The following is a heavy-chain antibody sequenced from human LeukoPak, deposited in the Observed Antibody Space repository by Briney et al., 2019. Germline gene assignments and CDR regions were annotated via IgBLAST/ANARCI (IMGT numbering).Heavy chain of an antibody. CDR1: GYSLTSYW. CDR3: ARQVSTSRFYYDTSGPGAFWFDY. V-gene: IGHV5-51*01. D-gene: IGHD3-22*01. Sequence: GESLKISFKGSGYSLTSYWIGWVRQMPGKGLEWMGTIYPGDTDTRYSPSFQGQVTISADKSISTAYLQWSSLKASDTAMYFCARQVSTSRFYYDTSGPGAFWFDYWGQGTLVTVSS. CDR2: IYPGDTDT. J-gene: IGHJ4*02.